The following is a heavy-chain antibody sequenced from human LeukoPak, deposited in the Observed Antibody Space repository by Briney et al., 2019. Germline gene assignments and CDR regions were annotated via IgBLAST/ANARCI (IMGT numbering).Heavy chain of an antibody. J-gene: IGHJ5*02. CDR1: GGTFSSYA. D-gene: IGHD2-2*01. CDR3: ARVGGYCSSTSCRNWFDP. Sequence: SVKVSCKASGGTFSSYAISWVRQAPGQGFEWMGGIIPIFGTANYAQKFQGRVTITADESTSTAYMELSSLRSEDTAVYYCARVGGYCSSTSCRNWFDPWGQGTLVTVSS. CDR2: IIPIFGTA. V-gene: IGHV1-69*13.